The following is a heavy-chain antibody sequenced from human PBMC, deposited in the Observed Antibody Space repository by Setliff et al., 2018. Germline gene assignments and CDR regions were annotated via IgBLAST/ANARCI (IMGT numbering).Heavy chain of an antibody. J-gene: IGHJ4*01. CDR2: ISYSGTP. Sequence: SETRSPTSTVSDDSFTSSRSYWGWIRQAPGSGLEWIGRISYSGTPYYNASVESRVTITIDTSRNQFSLELRSVTVADTATYYCVRPGGTTVVARHFDYWGSGILVTVSS. CDR3: VRPGGTTVVARHFDY. D-gene: IGHD2-15*01. V-gene: IGHV4-39*01. CDR1: DDSFTSSRSY.